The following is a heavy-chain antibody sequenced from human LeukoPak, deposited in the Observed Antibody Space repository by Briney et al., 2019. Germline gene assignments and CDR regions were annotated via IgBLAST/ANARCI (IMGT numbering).Heavy chain of an antibody. Sequence: SETLSLTCAVYGGSFSSYYWSWIRQPPGKGLEWIGEINHSGSTNYNPSLKSRVTISVDTSKNQFSLKLSSVTAADTAVYYCARGFYDFWSGYYPFDIWGQGTMVTVSS. CDR2: INHSGST. D-gene: IGHD3-3*01. CDR1: GGSFSSYY. CDR3: ARGFYDFWSGYYPFDI. J-gene: IGHJ3*02. V-gene: IGHV4-34*01.